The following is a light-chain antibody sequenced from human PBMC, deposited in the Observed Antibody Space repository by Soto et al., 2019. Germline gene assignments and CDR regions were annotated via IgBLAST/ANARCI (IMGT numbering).Light chain of an antibody. CDR1: QSVLHSSNNKNY. V-gene: IGKV4-1*01. Sequence: DIVMTQSPDSLAVSLGETATIDCKPSQSVLHSSNNKNYLAWFQQKSGQPPKLLIYWASTRESGVPDRFSGSGSETDFTLTISSLQAEDVAVYYCQQYYTTPQAFGQGTKVDIK. CDR2: WAS. CDR3: QQYYTTPQA. J-gene: IGKJ1*01.